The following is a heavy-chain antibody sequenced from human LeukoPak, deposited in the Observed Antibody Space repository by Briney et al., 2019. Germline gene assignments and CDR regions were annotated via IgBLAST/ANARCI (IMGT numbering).Heavy chain of an antibody. D-gene: IGHD1-26*01. J-gene: IGHJ4*02. CDR1: GGSIISTDSY. V-gene: IGHV4-30-4*01. CDR3: ARVEESGYVDY. CDR2: IYYSGSG. Sequence: SQTLSLTCTVSGGSIISTDSYWSWIRQPPGKGLEWIGYIYYSGSGYNNPSLTSRVTISLDTSKNQFSLKLSFVTAADTAVYFCARVEESGYVDYWGQGTLVSVSS.